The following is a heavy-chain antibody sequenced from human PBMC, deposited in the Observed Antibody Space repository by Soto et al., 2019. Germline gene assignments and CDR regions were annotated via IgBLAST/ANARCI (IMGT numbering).Heavy chain of an antibody. J-gene: IGHJ5*02. CDR3: ARMAEYCSSTSCYVYWFDP. CDR2: IYYSGST. CDR1: GGSISSYY. Sequence: SETLSLTCTVSGGSISSYYWSWIRQPPGKGLEWIGYIYYSGSTNYNPSLKSRVTISVDTSKNQFALKLSSVTAADTAVYYCARMAEYCSSTSCYVYWFDPWGQGTLVTVSP. V-gene: IGHV4-59*01. D-gene: IGHD2-2*01.